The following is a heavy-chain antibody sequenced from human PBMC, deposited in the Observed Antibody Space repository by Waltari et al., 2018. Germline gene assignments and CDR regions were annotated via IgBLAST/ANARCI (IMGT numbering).Heavy chain of an antibody. V-gene: IGHV3-7*03. Sequence: EGQLVESGGGLVQPGGSLRLSCAATESPTRNYWMSWVRQAPGKGLEWVANIKHVGGVTNYVESVKGRFTISRDNAKKSLFLQMNSLRVEDTAVYYCVRDRRIYFDDWGQGTLVTVS. J-gene: IGHJ4*02. CDR2: IKHVGGVT. CDR1: ESPTRNYW. CDR3: VRDRRIYFDD.